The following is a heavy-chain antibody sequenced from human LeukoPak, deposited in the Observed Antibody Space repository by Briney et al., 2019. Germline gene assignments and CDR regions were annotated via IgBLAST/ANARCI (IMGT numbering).Heavy chain of an antibody. CDR1: GYTFTSYD. D-gene: IGHD1-14*01. CDR3: AGRIREPREKPTRYFDI. V-gene: IGHV1-8*01. CDR2: MNPNSGNT. J-gene: IGHJ3*02. Sequence: GASVKVSCKASGYTFTSYDINWVRQATGQGLEWMGWMNPNSGNTGYAQKFQGRVTMTRDTSTSTVYMELSSLRSEDTAVYYCAGRIREPREKPTRYFDIWGQGTMVTVSS.